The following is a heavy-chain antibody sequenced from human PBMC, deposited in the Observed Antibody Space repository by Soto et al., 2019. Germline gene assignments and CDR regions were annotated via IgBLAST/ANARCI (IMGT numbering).Heavy chain of an antibody. CDR3: ARDNAYYDFWSGFFGEPGVRYFDF. CDR2: ISSSSSYI. J-gene: IGHJ4*02. Sequence: GLEWVSSISSSSSYIYYADSVKGRFTISRDNAKNSLYLQMNSLRAEDTAVYYCARDNAYYDFWSGFFGEPGVRYFDFCGQGTLVTVSS. D-gene: IGHD3-3*01. V-gene: IGHV3-21*01.